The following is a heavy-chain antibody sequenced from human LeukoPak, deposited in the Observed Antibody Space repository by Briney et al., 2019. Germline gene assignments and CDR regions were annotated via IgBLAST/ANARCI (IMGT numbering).Heavy chain of an antibody. J-gene: IGHJ4*02. Sequence: GGSLRLSCVASGXSFISYTMHWVRQAPGKGLEWVAVMSYDGSHKYLADSVKGRFTISRDNSKNTLYLQMNSLSVEDTAIYYCARDVGGYAFDYWGQGTLVTVSS. V-gene: IGHV3-30*04. CDR3: ARDVGGYAFDY. CDR1: GXSFISYT. D-gene: IGHD5-12*01. CDR2: MSYDGSHK.